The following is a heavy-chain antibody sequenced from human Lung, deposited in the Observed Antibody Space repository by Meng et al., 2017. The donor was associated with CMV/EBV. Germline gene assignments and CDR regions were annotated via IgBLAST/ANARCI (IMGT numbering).Heavy chain of an antibody. CDR3: ARGEHRIAVAGSAFAI. CDR2: ISYDGSNK. J-gene: IGHJ3*02. D-gene: IGHD6-19*01. V-gene: IGHV3-30-3*01. Sequence: GESLKISCAASGFTFSSYAMHWVRQAPGKGLEWVAVISYDGSNKYYADSVKGRFTISRDNSKNTLYLQMNSLRAEDTAVYYCARGEHRIAVAGSAFAIWGPWKMV. CDR1: GFTFSSYA.